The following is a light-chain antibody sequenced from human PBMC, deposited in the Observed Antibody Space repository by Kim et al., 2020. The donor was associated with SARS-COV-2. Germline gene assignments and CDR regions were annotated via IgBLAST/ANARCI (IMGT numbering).Light chain of an antibody. J-gene: IGKJ2*01. CDR1: ESVSSSY. CDR2: GAS. V-gene: IGKV3-20*01. CDR3: QQYESSPYT. Sequence: LSPGERATLSCRASESVSSSYLAWYQQKPGQAPRLLIYGASSRATGIPDRFSGSGSGTDFTLTIRRLEPEDFEVYYCQQYESSPYTFGQGTKLEI.